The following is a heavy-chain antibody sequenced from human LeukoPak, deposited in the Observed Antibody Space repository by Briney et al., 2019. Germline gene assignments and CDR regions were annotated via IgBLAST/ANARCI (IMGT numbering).Heavy chain of an antibody. V-gene: IGHV3-23*01. D-gene: IGHD2-21*02. CDR1: GFTFSTYA. J-gene: IGHJ4*02. CDR3: AKDEVVTAIPSYFDY. Sequence: PGGSLRLSCAASGFTFSTYAMSWVRQAPGKGLEWVSAISGSGDSTYYADSVKGRFTISRDNSKNTLYLQMNSLRAEDTAVYYCAKDEVVTAIPSYFDYWGQGTLVTVSS. CDR2: ISGSGDST.